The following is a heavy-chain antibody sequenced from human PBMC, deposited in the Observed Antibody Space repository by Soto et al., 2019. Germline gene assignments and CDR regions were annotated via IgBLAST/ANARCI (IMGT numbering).Heavy chain of an antibody. CDR1: GFTFSSYS. CDR3: AREGINNYNEYYFDS. CDR2: ISGSGSYT. Sequence: GGSLRLSCAASGFTFSSYSMNWVRQSPGKGLEWVSSISGSGSYTHYADFLRGRFTISRDNAKTSLYLQMNSLRAEDTAVYYCAREGINNYNEYYFDSWGQGTVVTVSS. D-gene: IGHD4-4*01. J-gene: IGHJ4*02. V-gene: IGHV3-21*01.